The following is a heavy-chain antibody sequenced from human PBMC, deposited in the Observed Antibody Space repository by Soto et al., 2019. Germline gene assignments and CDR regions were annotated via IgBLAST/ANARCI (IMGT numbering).Heavy chain of an antibody. D-gene: IGHD6-6*01. CDR3: TRHSLEYSSSSDWFDP. V-gene: IGHV3-15*01. J-gene: IGHJ5*02. CDR2: IKSKTDGGTT. Sequence: GGSLRLSCAASGFTFSNAWMSWVRQAPGKGLEWVGRIKSKTDGGTTDYAAPVKGRFTISRDDSKNTLYLQMNSLKTEDTAVNYCTRHSLEYSSSSDWFDPWGQGTLVTVSS. CDR1: GFTFSNAW.